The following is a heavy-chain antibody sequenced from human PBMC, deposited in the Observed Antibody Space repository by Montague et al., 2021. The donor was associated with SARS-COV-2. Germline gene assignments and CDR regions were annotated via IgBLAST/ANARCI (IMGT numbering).Heavy chain of an antibody. V-gene: IGHV4-34*01. CDR3: ARGAPGY. J-gene: IGHJ4*02. Sequence: SETLSLICAVYGGSFSDYHWTWIRQSPGGGLEWTGQINYGGSTKYNPSLRSRVTISIDTSKNQFSLKLTSVTAADTAVYYCARGAPGYWGQGTLVTVSS. D-gene: IGHD1-1*01. CDR2: INYGGST. CDR1: GGSFSDYH.